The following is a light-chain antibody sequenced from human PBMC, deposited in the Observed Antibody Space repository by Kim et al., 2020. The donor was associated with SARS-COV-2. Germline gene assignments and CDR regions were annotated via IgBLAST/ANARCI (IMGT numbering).Light chain of an antibody. Sequence: SSELTQDPAVSVALGQTVRITCQGNSLRNYYASWYQQKPGQAPVLVIYGKNNRPSGIPDRFSGSSSGDTASLTITGAQAEDEADYYCNSRDSSGNLWVFGGGTKLTVL. J-gene: IGLJ3*02. V-gene: IGLV3-19*01. CDR3: NSRDSSGNLWV. CDR2: GKN. CDR1: SLRNYY.